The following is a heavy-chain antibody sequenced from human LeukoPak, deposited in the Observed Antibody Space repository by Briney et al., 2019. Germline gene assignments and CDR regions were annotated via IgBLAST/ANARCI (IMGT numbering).Heavy chain of an antibody. V-gene: IGHV3-11*06. CDR2: ISSSSSYT. D-gene: IGHD3-16*01. CDR3: ARDTWPIDY. Sequence: GGSLRLSCAASGFTFSDYYMSWIRQAPGKGLEWVSYISSSSSYTNYADSVKGRFTISRDNAKDSLYLQMNSLRAEDTAVYYCARDTWPIDYWGQGTLVTVSS. CDR1: GFTFSDYY. J-gene: IGHJ4*02.